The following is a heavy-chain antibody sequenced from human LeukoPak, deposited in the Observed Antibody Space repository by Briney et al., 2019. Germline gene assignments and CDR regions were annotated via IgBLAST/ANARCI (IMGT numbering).Heavy chain of an antibody. J-gene: IGHJ4*02. CDR1: GFTFSSYG. CDR2: ISYDGSNK. D-gene: IGHD3-22*01. V-gene: IGHV3-30*03. CDR3: ARDEPGGRYYYDSSGIDY. Sequence: GRSLRLSCAASGFTFSSYGMHWVRQAPGKGLEWVAVISYDGSNKYYADSVKGRFTISRDNSKNTLYLQMNSLRAEDTAVYYCARDEPGGRYYYDSSGIDYWGQGTLVTVSS.